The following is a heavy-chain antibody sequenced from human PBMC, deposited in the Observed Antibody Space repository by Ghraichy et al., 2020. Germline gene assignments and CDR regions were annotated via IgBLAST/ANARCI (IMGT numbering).Heavy chain of an antibody. J-gene: IGHJ4*02. D-gene: IGHD3-10*01. Sequence: ASVKVSCKASGYTFTSYGISWVRQAPGQGLEWMGWISAYNGNTNYAQKLQGRVTMTTDTSTSTAYMELRSLRSDDTAVYYCARDLRRITMVRGLGYFDYWGLGTLVTVSS. CDR2: ISAYNGNT. CDR3: ARDLRRITMVRGLGYFDY. CDR1: GYTFTSYG. V-gene: IGHV1-18*04.